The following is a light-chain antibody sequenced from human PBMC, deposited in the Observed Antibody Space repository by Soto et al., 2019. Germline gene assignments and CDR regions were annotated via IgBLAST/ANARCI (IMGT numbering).Light chain of an antibody. CDR1: QSVSSIY. J-gene: IGKJ1*01. CDR3: QQYGSSSWT. Sequence: EIVLTQSPGTLSLSPGERVTLSCRASQSVSSIYLAWYQHKPGQAPRLLIYGASSRATGIPDRFSGSGSGTDFILTISRREPEDFAVYYCQQYGSSSWTFGRGTTVEIK. V-gene: IGKV3-20*01. CDR2: GAS.